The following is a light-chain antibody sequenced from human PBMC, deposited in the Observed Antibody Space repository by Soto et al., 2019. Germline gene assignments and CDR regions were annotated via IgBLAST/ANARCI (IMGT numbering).Light chain of an antibody. CDR3: QQRSNSPQT. J-gene: IGKJ1*01. CDR1: QSVDTF. V-gene: IGKV3-11*01. CDR2: DAS. Sequence: ETALTQSPSTLALSPGERATLSCRASQSVDTFLAWYQQKPGQAPRLLIYDASNRATGIPARFSGSGSGTDFTLTISSLEPEDFAVYYCQQRSNSPQTFGQGTKLDIK.